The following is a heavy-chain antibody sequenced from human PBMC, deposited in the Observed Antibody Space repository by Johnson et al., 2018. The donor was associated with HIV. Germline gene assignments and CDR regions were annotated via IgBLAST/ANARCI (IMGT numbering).Heavy chain of an antibody. CDR1: GFTFTTYG. Sequence: QVKLVESGGGVVQPGRSLRLSCAASGFTFTTYGMHWVRQAPGKGLEWVALIRYDGSNKYYTDSVKGQFTISRDNSKNTLFLQMNSLRAEDTAVYYCAKLRCAPRAFDIWGQGTMVTVSS. CDR3: AKLRCAPRAFDI. D-gene: IGHD4-17*01. CDR2: IRYDGSNK. V-gene: IGHV3-30*02. J-gene: IGHJ3*02.